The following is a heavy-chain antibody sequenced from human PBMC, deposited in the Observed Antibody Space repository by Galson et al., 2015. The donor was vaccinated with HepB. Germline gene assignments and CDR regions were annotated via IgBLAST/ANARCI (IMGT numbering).Heavy chain of an antibody. J-gene: IGHJ4*02. CDR2: IDPSDSYT. V-gene: IGHV5-10-1*01. Sequence: SGAEVKKPGESLRISCKGSGYSFTSYWISWVRQMPGKGLEWMGRIDPSDSYTNYSPSFQGHVTISADKSISTAYLQWRSLKASDTAMYYCARHVEFCTNGVCYTLFDYWGQGTLVTVSS. CDR3: ARHVEFCTNGVCYTLFDY. D-gene: IGHD2-8*01. CDR1: GYSFTSYW.